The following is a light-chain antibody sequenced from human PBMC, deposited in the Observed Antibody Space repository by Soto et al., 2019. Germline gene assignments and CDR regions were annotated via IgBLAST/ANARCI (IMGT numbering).Light chain of an antibody. CDR3: CSYTRTSNHYL. J-gene: IGLJ1*01. CDR2: EVR. V-gene: IGLV2-14*01. CDR1: SSDIGGYDY. Sequence: QSALTHPASASWSPGHSITISCTGTSSDIGGYDYVSWYQQRPGKAPKLMIYEVRYRPSGVSNRFSGSKSGNTASLTISGLQAEDEAVYYCCSYTRTSNHYLFGSGTKVTAL.